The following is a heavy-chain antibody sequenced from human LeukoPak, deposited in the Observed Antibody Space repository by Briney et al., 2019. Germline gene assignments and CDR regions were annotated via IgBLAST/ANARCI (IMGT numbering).Heavy chain of an antibody. D-gene: IGHD6-19*01. CDR2: VYYSGNT. V-gene: IGHV4-59*08. Sequence: PSETLSLTCTVSGASISTNYWSWIRQPPEKGLEWIGYVYYSGNTNYNPSLKSRVTISVDTLKNQFSLKLSSVTAADTAVYYCARVIAVAGPSAPYDYWGQGTLVTVSS. J-gene: IGHJ4*02. CDR1: GASISTNY. CDR3: ARVIAVAGPSAPYDY.